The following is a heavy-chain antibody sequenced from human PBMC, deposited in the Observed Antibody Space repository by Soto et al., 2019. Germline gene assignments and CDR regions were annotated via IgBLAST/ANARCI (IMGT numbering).Heavy chain of an antibody. D-gene: IGHD3-22*01. Sequence: GGSLRLSCAASGFSFSSYWMHWVRQAPGKGLVWVSRINIDGSSTNYADSVKGRFTISRDNAKNTLYLQMISLRAEDTALYYCASSYYYDSSAYYFLGYWGQGTLVTVSS. CDR2: INIDGSST. J-gene: IGHJ4*02. CDR1: GFSFSSYW. CDR3: ASSYYYDSSAYYFLGY. V-gene: IGHV3-74*01.